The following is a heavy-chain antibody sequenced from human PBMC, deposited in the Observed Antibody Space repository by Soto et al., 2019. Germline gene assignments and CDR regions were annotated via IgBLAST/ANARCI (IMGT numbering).Heavy chain of an antibody. D-gene: IGHD3-22*01. Sequence: GGSLRLSCAASGFSFSSYWMHWVRQAPGKGLVWVSRINIDGSSTNYADSVKGRFTISRDNAKNTLYLQMISLRAEDTALYYCASSYYYDSSAYYFLGYWGQGTLVTVSS. CDR2: INIDGSST. J-gene: IGHJ4*02. CDR1: GFSFSSYW. CDR3: ASSYYYDSSAYYFLGY. V-gene: IGHV3-74*01.